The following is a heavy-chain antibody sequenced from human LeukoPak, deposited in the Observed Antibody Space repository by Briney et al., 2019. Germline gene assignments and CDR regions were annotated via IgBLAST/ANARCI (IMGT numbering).Heavy chain of an antibody. CDR2: INPSGGST. CDR1: GYTFTSYY. D-gene: IGHD3-10*01. CDR3: ARDRATRGPFDY. Sequence: ASVKVSYKASGYTFTSYYMHWVRQAPGQGLEWMGIINPSGGSTSYAQKFQGRVTMTRDTSTSAVYMELSSLRSEDTAVYYCARDRATRGPFDYWGQGTLVTVSS. J-gene: IGHJ4*02. V-gene: IGHV1-46*01.